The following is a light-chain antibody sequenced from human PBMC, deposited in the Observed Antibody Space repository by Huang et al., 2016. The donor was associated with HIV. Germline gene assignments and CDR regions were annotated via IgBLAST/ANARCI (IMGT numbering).Light chain of an antibody. J-gene: IGKJ2*01. Sequence: IVMTQSPLSLSVSPGEPASISSTSSQRLLHKNWYNYVDWYLQTPGQSPQLLIYFGSNRSSGVPDRFSGSGSGTEFTLKISRVEAEDGGVYYCMQALQTPPYTFGQGTNLEIK. CDR2: FGS. V-gene: IGKV2-28*01. CDR3: MQALQTPPYT. CDR1: QRLLHKNWYNY.